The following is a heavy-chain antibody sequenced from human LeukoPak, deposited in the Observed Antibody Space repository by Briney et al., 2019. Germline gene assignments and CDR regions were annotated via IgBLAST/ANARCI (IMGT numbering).Heavy chain of an antibody. CDR3: ARRTGYSSGWAFDY. D-gene: IGHD6-19*01. V-gene: IGHV1-3*01. CDR1: GYTFTSYA. Sequence: GASVKVSCKASGYTFTSYAMHWVRQAPGQRLEWMGWINAGNGNTKYSQKFQGRVTITRDTSASTAYMELSSLRSGDTAVYYCARRTGYSSGWAFDYWGQGTLVTVSS. J-gene: IGHJ4*02. CDR2: INAGNGNT.